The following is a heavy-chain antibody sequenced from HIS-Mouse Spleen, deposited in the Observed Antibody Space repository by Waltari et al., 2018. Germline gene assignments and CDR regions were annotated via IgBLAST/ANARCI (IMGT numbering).Heavy chain of an antibody. CDR2: IYYSGST. D-gene: IGHD6-13*01. CDR3: AREIPYSSSWYDWYFDL. Sequence: QLQLQESGPGLVKPSETLSLTCTVSGGSISSSSYDWGWIRQPPGKGLGWIGSIYYSGSTYYTPSLKSRVTISVDTSKNQFSLKLSSVTAADTAVYYCAREIPYSSSWYDWYFDLWGRGTLVTVSS. J-gene: IGHJ2*01. CDR1: GGSISSSSYD. V-gene: IGHV4-39*07.